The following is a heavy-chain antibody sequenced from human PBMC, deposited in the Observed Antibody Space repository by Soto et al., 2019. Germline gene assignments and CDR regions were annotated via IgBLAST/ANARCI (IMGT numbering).Heavy chain of an antibody. J-gene: IGHJ4*02. CDR2: ISGSGGYT. Sequence: GGSLRLSCAASRFTFSTYAMSWVRQAPGKGLEWVSTISGSGGYTYYADSVKGRFTISRDDSKNTLYLQMSGLRAEDTAVYYCAFRGGSSWNYFDYWGQGTLVTVSS. D-gene: IGHD6-13*01. CDR3: AFRGGSSWNYFDY. V-gene: IGHV3-23*01. CDR1: RFTFSTYA.